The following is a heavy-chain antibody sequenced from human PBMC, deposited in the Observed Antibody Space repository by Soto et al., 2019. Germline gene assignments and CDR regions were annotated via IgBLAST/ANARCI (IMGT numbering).Heavy chain of an antibody. CDR1: GGSISSDY. CDR2: VYHSWSI. Sequence: QVQLQESGPGLVKPSEILSLTCTVSGGSISSDYWNWIRQPPGKGLEWIGYVYHSWSIKYNPSLKSRVTISVDTSKNQLSLKLSSVTAADTAVYYCARFGTSPNGNWFDPWGQGTLVTVSS. V-gene: IGHV4-59*01. CDR3: ARFGTSPNGNWFDP. J-gene: IGHJ5*02. D-gene: IGHD3-10*01.